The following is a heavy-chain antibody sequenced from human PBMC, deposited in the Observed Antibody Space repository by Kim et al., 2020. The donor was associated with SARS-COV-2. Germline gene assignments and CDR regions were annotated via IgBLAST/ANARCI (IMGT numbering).Heavy chain of an antibody. Sequence: GGSLRLSCAASGFTFSSYWMSWVRQAPGKGLEWVANIKQDGSEKYYVDSVKGRFTISRDNAKNSLYLQMNSLRAEDTAVYYCARGRSTRSSWYPLGFDYWGQGTLVTVSS. D-gene: IGHD6-13*01. CDR2: IKQDGSEK. J-gene: IGHJ4*02. CDR3: ARGRSTRSSWYPLGFDY. CDR1: GFTFSSYW. V-gene: IGHV3-7*01.